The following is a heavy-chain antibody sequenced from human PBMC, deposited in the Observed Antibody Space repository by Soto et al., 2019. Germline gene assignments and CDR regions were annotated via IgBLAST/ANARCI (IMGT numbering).Heavy chain of an antibody. CDR3: ARDMPPRCSSTSCYVEGADYYYYGMDV. Sequence: GGSLRLSCAASGFTFSSYSMNWVRQAPGKGLEWVSYISSSSSTIYYADSVKGRFTISRDNAKNSLYLQMNSLRDEDTAVYYCARDMPPRCSSTSCYVEGADYYYYGMDVWGQGTTVTVSS. J-gene: IGHJ6*02. CDR2: ISSSSSTI. CDR1: GFTFSSYS. V-gene: IGHV3-48*02. D-gene: IGHD2-2*01.